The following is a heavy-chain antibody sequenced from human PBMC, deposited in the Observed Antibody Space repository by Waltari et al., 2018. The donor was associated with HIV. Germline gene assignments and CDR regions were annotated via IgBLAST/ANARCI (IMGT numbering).Heavy chain of an antibody. J-gene: IGHJ4*02. CDR1: ESTVSTYW. Sequence: EVLLVESGGGLVQPGGSLRLSCDASESTVSTYWMHWVRQAPGKGLVWVSRIDEYGGITNYADSVEGRFTISRDNAKNTLYLQMNNLRAEDTATYYCARDLSGYSDYWGQGTLVTVSS. CDR2: IDEYGGIT. CDR3: ARDLSGYSDY. D-gene: IGHD3-3*01. V-gene: IGHV3-74*01.